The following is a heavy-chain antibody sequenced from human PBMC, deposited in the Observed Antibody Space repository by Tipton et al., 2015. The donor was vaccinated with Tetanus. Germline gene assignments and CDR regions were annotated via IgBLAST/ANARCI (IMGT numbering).Heavy chain of an antibody. D-gene: IGHD5-18*01. CDR1: GGTFSSYA. CDR3: ARGASYGPDYYYGMDV. CDR2: ISAYNGNT. V-gene: IGHV1-18*01. J-gene: IGHJ6*02. Sequence: QSGAEVKKPGSSVKISCKVSGGTFSSYAISWVRQAPGQGLEWMGWISAYNGNTNYAQKLQGRVTMTTDTSTSTAYMEMRSLRSDDTAVYYCARGASYGPDYYYGMDVWGQGTTVTVSS.